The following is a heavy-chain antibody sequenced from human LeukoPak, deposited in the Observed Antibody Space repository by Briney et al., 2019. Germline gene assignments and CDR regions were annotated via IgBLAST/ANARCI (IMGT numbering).Heavy chain of an antibody. CDR1: GYTFTPHY. D-gene: IGHD3-16*01. V-gene: IGHV1-2*02. CDR3: GRGSYWFDP. J-gene: IGHJ5*02. Sequence: ASVKVSCEASGYTFTPHYVHWVRQAPGQGLEWMGWINANSGDTKYADRLQGRVTMTRDTSISTAYMELSRLTFDDTAVYYCGRGSYWFDPWGQGTLVTVSS. CDR2: INANSGDT.